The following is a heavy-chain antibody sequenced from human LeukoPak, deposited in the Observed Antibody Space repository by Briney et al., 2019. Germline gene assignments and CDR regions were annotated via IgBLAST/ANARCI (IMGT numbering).Heavy chain of an antibody. Sequence: ASVKVSCKASGYTFTGYYMHWVRQAPGQGLEWMGWMDPNSGNTGYAQKFQGRVTMTRNTSISTAYMELSSLRSEDTAVYYCARVRYDSSGYYYDYWGQGTLVTVSS. CDR2: MDPNSGNT. CDR3: ARVRYDSSGYYYDY. D-gene: IGHD3-22*01. J-gene: IGHJ4*02. V-gene: IGHV1-8*02. CDR1: GYTFTGYY.